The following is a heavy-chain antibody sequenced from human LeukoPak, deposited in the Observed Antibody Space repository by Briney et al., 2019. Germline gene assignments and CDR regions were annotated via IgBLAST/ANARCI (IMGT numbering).Heavy chain of an antibody. V-gene: IGHV4-38-2*01. CDR1: GYSISGGYY. CDR3: ARRDYDILTGYSTDAFDI. D-gene: IGHD3-9*01. J-gene: IGHJ3*02. CDR2: IYHSGST. Sequence: PSETLSLTCAVSGYSISGGYYWGWIRQPPGKGLEWIGSIYHSGSTYYNPSLKSRVTISVDTSKNQFSLKLSSVTAADTAVYYCARRDYDILTGYSTDAFDIWGQGTMVTVSS.